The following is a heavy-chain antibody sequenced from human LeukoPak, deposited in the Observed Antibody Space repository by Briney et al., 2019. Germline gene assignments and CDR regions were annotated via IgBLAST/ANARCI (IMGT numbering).Heavy chain of an antibody. J-gene: IGHJ4*02. CDR3: AKDRTAGYDGLVDY. D-gene: IGHD5-12*01. V-gene: IGHV3-30*10. Sequence: PGRSLRLSCEASGFNFIAYGMHCVRQAPGKGLEGVAVISFDGSNKYYTDSVKGRFTISIDNSKNTLYLQMNSLRAQDKAVYYCAKDRTAGYDGLVDYWGQGTLVTVSS. CDR2: ISFDGSNK. CDR1: GFNFIAYG.